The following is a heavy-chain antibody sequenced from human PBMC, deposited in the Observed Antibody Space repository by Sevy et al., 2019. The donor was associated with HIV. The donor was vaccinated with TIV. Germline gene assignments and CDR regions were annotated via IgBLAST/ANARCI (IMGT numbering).Heavy chain of an antibody. D-gene: IGHD1-26*01. CDR2: IGTAGDT. J-gene: IGHJ6*02. Sequence: GGSLRLSCAASGFTFSSYDMHWVRQATGKGLEWVSAIGTAGDTYYPGSVKGRFTISRENVKNSLYLQMNSLRAGDTAVYYCARDRGGARYYYGMDVWGQGTTVTVSS. V-gene: IGHV3-13*01. CDR1: GFTFSSYD. CDR3: ARDRGGARYYYGMDV.